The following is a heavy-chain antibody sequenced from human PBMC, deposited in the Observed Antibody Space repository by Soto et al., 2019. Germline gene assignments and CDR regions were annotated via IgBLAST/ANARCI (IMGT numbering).Heavy chain of an antibody. Sequence: GGSLRLSCAAFGFTVSDNYMSWVRQAPGKRLEWVSVIYSSGSTYYPDSVKGRFTISRDNSNNILYLQMNSLRVEDTAVYYCALSHTVTTDYWGQGTLVTVSS. D-gene: IGHD4-17*01. CDR2: IYSSGST. CDR3: ALSHTVTTDY. J-gene: IGHJ4*02. CDR1: GFTVSDNY. V-gene: IGHV3-66*01.